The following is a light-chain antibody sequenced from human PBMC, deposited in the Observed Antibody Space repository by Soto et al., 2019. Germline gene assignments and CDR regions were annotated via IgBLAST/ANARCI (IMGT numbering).Light chain of an antibody. CDR3: SSFEASNNLL. CDR2: EVI. J-gene: IGLJ2*01. V-gene: IGLV2-8*01. CDR1: SSDVGTYNY. Sequence: QSVLTQPPSASGSPGQSVTLSCTGSSSDVGTYNYVSWYQQHPGKAPRLMIYEVIKRPSGVPDRFSGSKSGNTASLTVSGLQVEDEADYYCSSFEASNNLLFGGGTKLTVL.